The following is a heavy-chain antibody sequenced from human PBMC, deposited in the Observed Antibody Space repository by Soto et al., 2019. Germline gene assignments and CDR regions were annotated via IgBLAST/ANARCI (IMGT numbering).Heavy chain of an antibody. CDR1: GYTFSGFY. J-gene: IGHJ4*02. CDR3: RVTGVSEVDY. CDR2: IYPDSGGT. Sequence: QVPLVQSGAEVKKPGASVKVSCRTSGYTFSGFYIHWVRQAPGQGLESMGWIYPDSGGTDSAQKFQGRVTMTRDTSISTAYMELSRLRSDDTAVYYCRVTGVSEVDYWGQGTLVTVSS. V-gene: IGHV1-2*02. D-gene: IGHD2-8*01.